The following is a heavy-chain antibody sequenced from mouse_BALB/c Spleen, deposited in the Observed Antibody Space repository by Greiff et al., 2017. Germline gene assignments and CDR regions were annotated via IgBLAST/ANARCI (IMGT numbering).Heavy chain of an antibody. CDR1: GFTFSDYY. CDR2: ISDGGSYT. Sequence: EVKLMESGGGLVKPGGSLKLSCAASGFTFSDYYMYWVRQTPEKRLEWVATISDGGSYTYYPDSVKGRFTISRDNAKNNLYLQMSSLKSEDTAMYYCAYDYDDAMDYWGQGTSVTVSS. D-gene: IGHD2-4*01. V-gene: IGHV5-4*02. CDR3: AYDYDDAMDY. J-gene: IGHJ4*01.